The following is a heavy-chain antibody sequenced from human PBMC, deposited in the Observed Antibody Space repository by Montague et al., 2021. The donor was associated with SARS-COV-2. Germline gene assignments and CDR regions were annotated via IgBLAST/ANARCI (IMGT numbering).Heavy chain of an antibody. Sequence: AISGDSVSSTIATWNWIRQSPSRSLEWLGRTYCRSKWYNDYAVSVKSRVIINPDTSNNRISLQLNSVTPEDTAVYYCARAYCGGDCYFYWYFDLWGRGTLVTVSS. CDR2: TYCRSKWYN. V-gene: IGHV6-1*01. J-gene: IGHJ2*01. CDR3: ARAYCGGDCYFYWYFDL. D-gene: IGHD2-21*02. CDR1: GDSVSSTIAT.